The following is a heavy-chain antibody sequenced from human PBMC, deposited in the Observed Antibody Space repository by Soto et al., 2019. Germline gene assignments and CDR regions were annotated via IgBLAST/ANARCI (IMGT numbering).Heavy chain of an antibody. D-gene: IGHD3-9*01. CDR3: ARSPHFDGYNDY. J-gene: IGHJ4*02. CDR2: IYYSGST. CDR1: GDSISSGGYY. V-gene: IGHV4-31*03. Sequence: QVQLQELGPGLVKPSQTLSLTCTVSGDSISSGGYYWSWIRQHPGKGLEWIAHIYYSGSTYYNPSLKSRVTISVDTSKNQFSLKLSSVTEADTAVYYCARSPHFDGYNDYWGQGTLVTVSS.